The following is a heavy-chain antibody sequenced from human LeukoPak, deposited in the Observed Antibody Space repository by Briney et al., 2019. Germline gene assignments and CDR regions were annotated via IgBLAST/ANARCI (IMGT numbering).Heavy chain of an antibody. D-gene: IGHD3-22*01. J-gene: IGHJ4*02. Sequence: AGGSLRLSCAASGFTFSRHWMTWVRQAPGKGLEWVANIKHDGSEKNYVDSAKGRFTISRDNAKNSLYLQMNSLRAEDTAVYYCATPLDYYDRSDSHQGGDWGQGTLVTVSS. V-gene: IGHV3-7*03. CDR3: ATPLDYYDRSDSHQGGD. CDR1: GFTFSRHW. CDR2: IKHDGSEK.